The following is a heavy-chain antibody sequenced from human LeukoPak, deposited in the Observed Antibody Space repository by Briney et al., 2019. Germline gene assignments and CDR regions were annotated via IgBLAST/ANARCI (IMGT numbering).Heavy chain of an antibody. CDR1: GGTFSSFS. J-gene: IGHJ4*02. CDR2: IIPIFGTA. D-gene: IGHD5-18*01. V-gene: IGHV1-69*13. CDR3: ARDAAMAHSPFDY. Sequence: ASVKVSCKASGGTFSSFSISWVRQAPGQGLEWMGGIIPIFGTANYAQKFQGRVTITADESTSTAYMELSSLRSEDTAVYYCARDAAMAHSPFDYWGQGTLVTVSS.